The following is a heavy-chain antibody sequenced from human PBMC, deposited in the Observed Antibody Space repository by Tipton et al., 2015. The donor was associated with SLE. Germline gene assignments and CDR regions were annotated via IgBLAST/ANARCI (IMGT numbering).Heavy chain of an antibody. CDR1: GGSISSSSYY. V-gene: IGHV4-39*07. CDR3: ASRIVGALYYFDY. CDR2: IYYSGST. Sequence: TLSLTCTVSGGSISSSSYYWGWIRQPPGKGLEWIGSIYYSGSTDYNPSLKSRVTISVDTSKNQFSLKLSSVTAADTAVYYCASRIVGALYYFDYWGQGTLVTVSS. J-gene: IGHJ4*02. D-gene: IGHD1-26*01.